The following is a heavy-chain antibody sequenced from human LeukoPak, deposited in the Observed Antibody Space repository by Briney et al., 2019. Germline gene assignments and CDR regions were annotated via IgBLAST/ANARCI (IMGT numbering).Heavy chain of an antibody. V-gene: IGHV3-30*04. CDR1: GFTFNSYA. CDR3: AGEDSYIVVVPAATYYYYGMDV. CDR2: ISYDGSNK. J-gene: IGHJ6*02. Sequence: GGSLRLSCAASGFTFNSYAMHWVRQAPGKGLEWVAVISYDGSNKYYADSVKGRFTISRDNSKNTLYLQMNSLRAEDTAVYYCAGEDSYIVVVPAATYYYYGMDVWGQGTTVTVSS. D-gene: IGHD2-2*01.